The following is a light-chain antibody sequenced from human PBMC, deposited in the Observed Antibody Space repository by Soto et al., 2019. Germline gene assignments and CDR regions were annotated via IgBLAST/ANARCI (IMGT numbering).Light chain of an antibody. CDR1: QSVSSN. V-gene: IGKV3-15*01. J-gene: IGKJ2*01. CDR2: GAS. CDR3: QQYNNWPYT. Sequence: EIVMTQSPATLSGSPGERATLSCRASQSVSSNLAWYQQKPGQAPRLLIYGASTRATGIPARFSGSGSGTEFTRTISSLQSEDFAVYYCQQYNNWPYTFGQGTKLEIK.